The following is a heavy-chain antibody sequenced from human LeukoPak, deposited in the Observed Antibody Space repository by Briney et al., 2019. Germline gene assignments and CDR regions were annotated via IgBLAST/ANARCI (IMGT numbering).Heavy chain of an antibody. CDR3: ARENIVSTRDFDY. V-gene: IGHV4-39*07. D-gene: IGHD5/OR15-5a*01. Sequence: SETLSLTCTVSGGSINTGDYYWTWIRQPPGKGLEWVGSLFYTGNTYYNPSLKTRVTISIDTSKNQCSLKLSSVTAADTAVYYCARENIVSTRDFDYWGQGTLVTVSS. CDR1: GGSINTGDYY. CDR2: LFYTGNT. J-gene: IGHJ4*02.